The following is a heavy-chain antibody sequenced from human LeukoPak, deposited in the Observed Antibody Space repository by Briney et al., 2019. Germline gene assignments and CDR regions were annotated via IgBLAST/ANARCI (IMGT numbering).Heavy chain of an antibody. V-gene: IGHV3-21*01. J-gene: IGHJ5*02. CDR3: ARVGILNWFDP. Sequence: GGSVSLSCAASGFTFSSYSMNWVGQAPGKGLEWVSSISSSSSYIYYADSVKGRFTISRDNAKNSLYLQMNSLRAEDTAVYYCARVGILNWFDPWGQGTRLTVSS. CDR1: GFTFSSYS. CDR2: ISSSSSYI.